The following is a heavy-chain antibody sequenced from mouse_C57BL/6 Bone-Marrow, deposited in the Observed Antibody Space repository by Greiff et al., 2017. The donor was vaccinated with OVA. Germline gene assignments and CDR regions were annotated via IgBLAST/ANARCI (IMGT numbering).Heavy chain of an antibody. CDR1: GYTFTEYT. D-gene: IGHD3-2*02. V-gene: IGHV1-62-2*01. CDR2: FYPGSGST. J-gene: IGHJ3*01. CDR3: ERHEGRQLRRAWFAY. Sequence: QVQLKESGAELVKPGASVKLSCKASGYTFTEYTIHWVKQRSGQGLEWIGWFYPGSGSTKYNEKFKDKATLTADKSSSTVDMELNRVTSEDSAVYFCERHEGRQLRRAWFAYWGQGTLVTVSA.